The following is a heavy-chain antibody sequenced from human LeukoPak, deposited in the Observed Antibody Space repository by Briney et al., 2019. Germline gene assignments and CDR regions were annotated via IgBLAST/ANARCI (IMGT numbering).Heavy chain of an antibody. J-gene: IGHJ4*02. CDR2: IYYSGST. D-gene: IGHD3-22*01. CDR1: GGSISSYY. CDR3: AREIDSSGYY. Sequence: ETLSLTCTVSGGSISSYYWSWIRQPPGKGLEWIGYIYYSGSTNYNPSLKSRVTISVDKSKNQFSLKLSSVTAADTAVYYCAREIDSSGYYWGQGTLVTVSS. V-gene: IGHV4-59*12.